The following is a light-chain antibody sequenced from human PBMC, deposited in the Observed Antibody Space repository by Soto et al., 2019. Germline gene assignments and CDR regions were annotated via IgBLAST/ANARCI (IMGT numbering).Light chain of an antibody. CDR1: SSDFGGYNY. CDR3: SSYTRSSPYV. Sequence: QSVLTQPASGSGSPGQSITISCTGTSSDFGGYNYVSWYQQHPGKAPKLMIYDVSNRPSGVSNRFSGSKSGNTASLTISGLQAEDEADYYCSSYTRSSPYVFGTGTKLTVL. V-gene: IGLV2-14*01. J-gene: IGLJ1*01. CDR2: DVS.